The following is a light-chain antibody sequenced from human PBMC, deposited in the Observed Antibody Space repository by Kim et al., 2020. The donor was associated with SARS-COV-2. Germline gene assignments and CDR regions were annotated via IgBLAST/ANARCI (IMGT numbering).Light chain of an antibody. CDR2: DGS. CDR3: EQYGSSPPYT. CDR1: QSVSNSF. Sequence: EIVLTQSPGTLSLSPGERATLSCRASQSVSNSFLAWYQQKPGQAPRLLIYDGSTRATGIPDRFSGSGSGTDFTLSIRRLEPEDSAVYYCEQYGSSPPYTFGQGTKLEI. J-gene: IGKJ2*01. V-gene: IGKV3-20*01.